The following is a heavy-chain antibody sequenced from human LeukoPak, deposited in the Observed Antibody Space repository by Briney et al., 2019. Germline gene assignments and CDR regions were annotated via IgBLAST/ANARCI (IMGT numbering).Heavy chain of an antibody. CDR3: ARQKWFGSMDV. J-gene: IGHJ6*03. CDR2: IYYGSVFYSVST. CDR1: DGSISSSSYY. Sequence: SETLSLTCTVSDGSISSSSYYWGWIRQPPGKGLEWIGSIYYGSVFYSVSTYYNPSLKSRVTMSGDTSKNQFSLKLSSVTAADTAAYYCARQKWFGSMDVWGKGTTVTISS. D-gene: IGHD3-10*01. V-gene: IGHV4-39*07.